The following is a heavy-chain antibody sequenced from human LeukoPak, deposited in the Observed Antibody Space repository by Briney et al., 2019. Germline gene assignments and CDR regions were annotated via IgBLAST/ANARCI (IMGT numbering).Heavy chain of an antibody. Sequence: SETLSLTCAVYGGSFSGYYWSWIRQPPGKGLEWIGEINHSGSTNYNPSLKSRVTISVDTSKNQFSLKLSSVTAADTAVYYCARQRRYCPYYYYYMDVWGKGTTVTISS. CDR1: GGSFSGYY. CDR2: INHSGST. V-gene: IGHV4-34*01. CDR3: ARQRRYCPYYYYYMDV. J-gene: IGHJ6*03. D-gene: IGHD6-25*01.